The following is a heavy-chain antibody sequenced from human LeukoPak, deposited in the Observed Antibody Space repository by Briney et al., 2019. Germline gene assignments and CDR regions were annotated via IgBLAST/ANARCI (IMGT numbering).Heavy chain of an antibody. D-gene: IGHD6-19*01. CDR2: INHSGST. CDR1: GGSFSGYY. CDR3: ARGRGGPGAAGRSGGDY. V-gene: IGHV4-34*01. J-gene: IGHJ4*02. Sequence: PSETLSLTCAVYGGSFSGYYWSWIRQPPGKGLEWIGEINHSGSTNYNPSLKSRVTISVDTSKNQFSLKLSSVTAADTAVYYCARGRGGPGAAGRSGGDYWGQGTLVTVSS.